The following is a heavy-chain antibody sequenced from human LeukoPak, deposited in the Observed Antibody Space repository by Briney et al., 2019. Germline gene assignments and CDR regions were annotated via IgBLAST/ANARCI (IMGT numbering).Heavy chain of an antibody. Sequence: GGSLRLSCAASGFTFRTYAMAWVRQVPGKGLEWVSAISGSGGTTYYADSVRGRFTISRDNSENTLYLQMNSLRAEDTAVYFCAHGLKRIVATSQPAYWGQGTLVTVSS. CDR1: GFTFRTYA. CDR3: AHGLKRIVATSQPAY. CDR2: ISGSGGTT. D-gene: IGHD5-12*01. V-gene: IGHV3-23*01. J-gene: IGHJ4*02.